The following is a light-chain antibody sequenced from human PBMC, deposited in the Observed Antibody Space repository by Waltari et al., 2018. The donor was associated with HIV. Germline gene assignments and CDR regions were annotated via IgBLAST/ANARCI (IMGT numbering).Light chain of an antibody. CDR2: GAF. V-gene: IGKV3-15*01. CDR3: QQYLNWPPWT. J-gene: IGKJ1*01. CDR1: QSVSTN. Sequence: EIVLTQSPATLSVSQGERATLPCRASQSVSTNLAWYQQKPGQAPRLLIYGAFTRATGIPTRFSGSGSGTEITLTISSLQSEDFAVYYCQQYLNWPPWTFGQGTKVDLK.